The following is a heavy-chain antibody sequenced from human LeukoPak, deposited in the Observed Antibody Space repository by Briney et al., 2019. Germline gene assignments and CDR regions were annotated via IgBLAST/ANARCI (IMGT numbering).Heavy chain of an antibody. Sequence: GGSLRLSCAASGFTFSRYAISWVRRAPGKGLEGVSSFSGSGDTTYYADPVKGRFTISRDNSKNTLYLQMNSLRAEDTAVYYCASDSSGAYPNWFDPWGQGTLVTVSS. V-gene: IGHV3-23*01. CDR3: ASDSSGAYPNWFDP. CDR1: GFTFSRYA. J-gene: IGHJ5*02. D-gene: IGHD3-22*01. CDR2: FSGSGDTT.